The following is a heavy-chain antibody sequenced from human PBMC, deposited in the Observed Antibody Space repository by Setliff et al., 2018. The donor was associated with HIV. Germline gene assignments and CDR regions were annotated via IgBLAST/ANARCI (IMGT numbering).Heavy chain of an antibody. CDR2: IYTSGST. Sequence: PSETLSLTCTVAGGSISSYYWSWIRQPPGKGLEWIGYIYTSGSTNYNPSLKGRVTISVDTSKNQFSLKLSSVTAADTAVYYCARGLSFYDPGGFDYWGQGTLVTVSS. V-gene: IGHV4-4*09. CDR3: ARGLSFYDPGGFDY. J-gene: IGHJ4*02. CDR1: GGSISSYY. D-gene: IGHD3-22*01.